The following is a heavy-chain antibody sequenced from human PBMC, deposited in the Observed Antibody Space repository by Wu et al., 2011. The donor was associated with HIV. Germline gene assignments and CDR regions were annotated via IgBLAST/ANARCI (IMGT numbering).Heavy chain of an antibody. V-gene: IGHV1-69*05. D-gene: IGHD2-21*01. CDR3: ARDFGGDEEY. CDR1: ESTYSRYG. J-gene: IGHJ4*02. CDR2: IIPMFGTA. Sequence: QVQLVQSGAEVKKPGSSVKVSCKASESTYSRYGISWVRQAPGQGLEWMGGIIPMFGTANYAQKFQDRVTITTDESTTTVYMELSGLRSEDTAVYYCARDFGGDEEYWGQGTLVTVSS.